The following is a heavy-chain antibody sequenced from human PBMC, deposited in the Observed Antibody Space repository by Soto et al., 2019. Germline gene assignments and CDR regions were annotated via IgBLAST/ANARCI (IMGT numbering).Heavy chain of an antibody. D-gene: IGHD3-3*01. CDR2: IYPGDSDT. CDR1: GYSFTSYW. V-gene: IGHV5-51*01. CDR3: ARQVRFVEPHYYYMDV. Sequence: PGESLKISCKGSGYSFTSYWIGWVLQIPGKGLEWMGIIYPGDSDTRYSPSFQGQVTISADKSISTAYLQWSSLKASDTAMYYCARQVRFVEPHYYYMDVCGKGTTVIVAS. J-gene: IGHJ6*03.